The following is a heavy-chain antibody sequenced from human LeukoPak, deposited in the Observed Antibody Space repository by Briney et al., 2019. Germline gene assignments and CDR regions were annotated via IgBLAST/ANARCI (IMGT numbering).Heavy chain of an antibody. J-gene: IGHJ6*03. D-gene: IGHD1-26*01. CDR3: ARVGTLLRGLDDYYFYYYMDV. CDR1: ADTFNNHA. Sequence: GASVKVSCKASADTFNNHAISWVRQTPGQGLEWMGGIIPLFGSGNLAQQFQGRVTITADTSTSTAYMELSSLKSEDTAIYYCARVGTLLRGLDDYYFYYYMDVWGTGTAVTVSS. CDR2: IIPLFGSG. V-gene: IGHV1-69*06.